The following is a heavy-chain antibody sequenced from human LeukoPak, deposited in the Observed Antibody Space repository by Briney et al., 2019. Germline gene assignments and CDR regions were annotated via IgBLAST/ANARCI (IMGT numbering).Heavy chain of an antibody. J-gene: IGHJ4*02. D-gene: IGHD6-19*01. CDR1: GGSISSYY. Sequence: PSESLSLTCTVSGGSISSYYWSWIRQPPGKGLEWIGYIYYSGSTNYNPSLKSRITVSVDTSKNQFSLKLSSVTAADTAVYYCARVRSDWFIDYWGQGTLATVSS. CDR3: ARVRSDWFIDY. V-gene: IGHV4-59*01. CDR2: IYYSGST.